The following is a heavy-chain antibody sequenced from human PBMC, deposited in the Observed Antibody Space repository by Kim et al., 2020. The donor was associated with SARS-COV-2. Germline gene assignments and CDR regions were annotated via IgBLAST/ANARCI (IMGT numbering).Heavy chain of an antibody. J-gene: IGHJ4*02. CDR1: GFTFSSYG. D-gene: IGHD6-19*01. Sequence: GGSLRLSCAASGFTFSSYGMHWVRQAPGKGLEWVAVISYDGSNKYYADSVKGRFTISRDNSKNTLYLQMNSLRAEDTAVYYCAKDPWRSGWLVGGDYWGQGTLVTVSS. V-gene: IGHV3-30*18. CDR2: ISYDGSNK. CDR3: AKDPWRSGWLVGGDY.